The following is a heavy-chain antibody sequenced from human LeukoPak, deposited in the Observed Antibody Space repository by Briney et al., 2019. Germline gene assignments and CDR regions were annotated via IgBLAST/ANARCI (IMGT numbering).Heavy chain of an antibody. V-gene: IGHV3-21*05. CDR1: GFTFSSYE. Sequence: GGSLRLSCAASGFTFSSYEMNWVRQAPGKGLEWVSYISSSSDYKYYADSVKGRFTISRDNAENSLYLQMDSLRAEDTAVYYCASEIVPRWSSPNFDYWGQGTLVTVSS. D-gene: IGHD2-15*01. CDR2: ISSSSDYK. J-gene: IGHJ4*02. CDR3: ASEIVPRWSSPNFDY.